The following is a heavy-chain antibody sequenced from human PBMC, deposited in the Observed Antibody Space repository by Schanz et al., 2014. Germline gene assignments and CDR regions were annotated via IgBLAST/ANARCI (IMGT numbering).Heavy chain of an antibody. J-gene: IGHJ5*02. CDR3: ARGKGPRGWFDP. Sequence: QVQLQQWGAGLLKPSETLSLTCGVYGGSISGYYWSWIRQPPGEGLEWIGEINHSGVTNYNPFLEGRLTILVDVSKPQYCLRRTSVAAADTAVYYCARGKGPRGWFDPWGQGTLVTVSS. D-gene: IGHD3-10*01. V-gene: IGHV4-34*01. CDR2: INHSGVT. CDR1: GGSISGYY.